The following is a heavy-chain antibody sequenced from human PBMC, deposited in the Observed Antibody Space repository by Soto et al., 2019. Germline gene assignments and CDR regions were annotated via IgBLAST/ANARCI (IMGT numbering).Heavy chain of an antibody. Sequence: QVQLVQSGAEVKKPGSLVKVSCKASGGTFSSYAISWVRQAPGQGLEWMGEIIPIFGTANYAQKFQGRVTITVDESTSTAYMELSSLRSEDTAVYYCARDRGPSSGYYPYWFDPWGQGTLVTVSS. CDR1: GGTFSSYA. J-gene: IGHJ5*02. V-gene: IGHV1-69*12. D-gene: IGHD3-22*01. CDR2: IIPIFGTA. CDR3: ARDRGPSSGYYPYWFDP.